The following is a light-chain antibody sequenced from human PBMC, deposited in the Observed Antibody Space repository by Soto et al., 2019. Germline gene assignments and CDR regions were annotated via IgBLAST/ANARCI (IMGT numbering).Light chain of an antibody. CDR3: QMYNNWVGT. Sequence: EIVLTQSPAALSLSPRERATLSCRASQTVSSSLAWYQQKPGQAPRLLIYEASNRATGIPARFSGSGSGADFTLTINSLQSEDFAVYYCQMYNNWVGTFGGGTKVDI. CDR1: QTVSSS. CDR2: EAS. V-gene: IGKV3-11*01. J-gene: IGKJ4*01.